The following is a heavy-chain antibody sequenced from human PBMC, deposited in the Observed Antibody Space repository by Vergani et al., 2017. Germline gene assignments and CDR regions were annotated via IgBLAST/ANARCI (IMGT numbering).Heavy chain of an antibody. D-gene: IGHD2-21*02. Sequence: QVQLQESGPGLVKPSETLSLTCTVSGGSISSYYWSWIRQPPGKGLEWIGYIYYSGSTNYNPSHKSRVTISVDTSKNQFSLKLSSVTAADTAVYYCEGNPCYGGDCYTDAFDIWGQATMVAVSS. J-gene: IGHJ3*02. V-gene: IGHV4-59*01. CDR2: IYYSGST. CDR1: GGSISSYY. CDR3: EGNPCYGGDCYTDAFDI.